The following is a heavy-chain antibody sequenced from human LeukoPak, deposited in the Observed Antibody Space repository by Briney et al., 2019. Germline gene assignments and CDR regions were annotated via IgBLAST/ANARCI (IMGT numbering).Heavy chain of an antibody. CDR1: GFTFSSYG. CDR2: ISGSGGSA. J-gene: IGHJ4*02. Sequence: GGSLRLSCAASGFTFSSYGMSWVRQAPGKRLEWVSAISGSGGSAYYADSVKGRFTISRDNAKNSLYLQMNSLRAEDTAVYYCARDSREGRDGYNLDYWGQGTLVTVSS. V-gene: IGHV3-23*01. D-gene: IGHD5-24*01. CDR3: ARDSREGRDGYNLDY.